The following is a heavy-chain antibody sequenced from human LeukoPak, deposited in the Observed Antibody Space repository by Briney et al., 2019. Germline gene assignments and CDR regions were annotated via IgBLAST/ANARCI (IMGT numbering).Heavy chain of an antibody. V-gene: IGHV3-74*01. CDR2: INTDGSNT. Sequence: GGSLRLSCVSSGFTFSSYWMYWVRQVPGKGLLWVSRINTDGSNTNYADSVKGRFTISRDNAKNTLYLKMNSLRAEDTAVYYCARYNWKDGVYWGQGTLVTVSS. D-gene: IGHD1-20*01. J-gene: IGHJ4*02. CDR3: ARYNWKDGVY. CDR1: GFTFSSYW.